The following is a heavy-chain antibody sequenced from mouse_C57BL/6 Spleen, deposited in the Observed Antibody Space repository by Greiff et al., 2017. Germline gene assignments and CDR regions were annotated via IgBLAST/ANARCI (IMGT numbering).Heavy chain of an antibody. CDR3: ARLDYGKGYFDY. Sequence: QVQLKESGAELVRPGTSVKMSCKASGYTFTNYWIGWAKQRPGHGLEWIGDIYPGGGYTNYNEKFKGKATLTADKSSSTAYMQFSSLTSEDSAIYYCARLDYGKGYFDYWGQGTTLTVSS. CDR2: IYPGGGYT. CDR1: GYTFTNYW. J-gene: IGHJ2*01. V-gene: IGHV1-63*01. D-gene: IGHD2-1*01.